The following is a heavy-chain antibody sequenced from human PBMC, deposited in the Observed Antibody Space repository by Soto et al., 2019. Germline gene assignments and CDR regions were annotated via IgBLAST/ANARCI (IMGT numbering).Heavy chain of an antibody. V-gene: IGHV4-31*03. CDR1: GGSISSGGYY. CDR2: IYYSGST. Sequence: QVQLQESGPGLVKPSQTLSLTCTVSGGSISSGGYYWSWIRQHPGKGLEWIGYIYYSGSTYYNPSRKSRVTISVGASKSPFSLKLRSVTGGDAAVYYCARGVTGSDTAMVGGYYYYYGMDVWCQGTTVTDSS. J-gene: IGHJ6*02. CDR3: ARGVTGSDTAMVGGYYYYYGMDV. D-gene: IGHD5-18*01.